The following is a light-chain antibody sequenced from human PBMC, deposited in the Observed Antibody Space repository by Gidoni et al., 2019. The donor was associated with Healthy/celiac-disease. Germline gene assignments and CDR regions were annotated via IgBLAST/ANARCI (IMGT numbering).Light chain of an antibody. CDR2: AAS. V-gene: IGKV1-6*01. CDR1: QGIRND. CDR3: LQDYNYHRT. Sequence: ALQMTPSPSSLSASVGDRVTITCRASQGIRNDLGWYQQKPGKAPKLLIYAASSLQSGVPSRFSGRGSGTDCTRTISSLQPEDFATYYCLQDYNYHRTFGQGTKVEIK. J-gene: IGKJ1*01.